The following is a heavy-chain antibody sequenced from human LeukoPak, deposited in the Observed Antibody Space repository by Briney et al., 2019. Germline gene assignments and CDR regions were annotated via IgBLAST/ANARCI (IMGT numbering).Heavy chain of an antibody. CDR1: GFTFSSYA. CDR3: AKTPSGYYFES. Sequence: GGSLRLSCAASGFTFSSYAMSWARQAPGKGLEWVSGINSGGGKTYYADSVRGRFTISRDNSKNTLFLQMSSLTAEDTAVYYCAKTPSGYYFESWGQGTLVTVSS. J-gene: IGHJ4*02. D-gene: IGHD3-10*01. CDR2: INSGGGKT. V-gene: IGHV3-23*01.